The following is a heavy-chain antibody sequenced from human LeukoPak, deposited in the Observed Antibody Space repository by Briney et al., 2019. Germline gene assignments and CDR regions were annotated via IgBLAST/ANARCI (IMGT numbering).Heavy chain of an antibody. D-gene: IGHD3-22*01. J-gene: IGHJ4*02. CDR1: GTSISSSSYS. Sequence: SDPLSLTCTVPGTSISSSSYSWGWIRQPQGKGLEGIGSIYYSGSTYYAASLKSRFTISVDTSKNQFSLKLSSVTAADTAVYYCARHEAPTMVVVVITTGFDYWGQGTLVTVSS. CDR3: ARHEAPTMVVVVITTGFDY. V-gene: IGHV4-39*01. CDR2: IYYSGST.